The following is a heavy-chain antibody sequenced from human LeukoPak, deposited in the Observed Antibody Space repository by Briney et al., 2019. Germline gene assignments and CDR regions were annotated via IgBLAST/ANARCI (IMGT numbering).Heavy chain of an antibody. D-gene: IGHD3-10*01. Sequence: GASVKVSCKVSGYTLTELSMHWARQAPGKGLEWMGGFDPEDGETIYAQKFQGRVTMTEDTSTDTAYMELSSLRSEDTAVYYCATAMGSGSYYHYYYGMDVWGQGTTVTVSS. CDR2: FDPEDGET. CDR3: ATAMGSGSYYHYYYGMDV. V-gene: IGHV1-24*01. J-gene: IGHJ6*02. CDR1: GYTLTELS.